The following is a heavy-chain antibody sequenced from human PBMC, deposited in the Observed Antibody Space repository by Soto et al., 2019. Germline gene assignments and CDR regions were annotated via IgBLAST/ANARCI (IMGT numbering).Heavy chain of an antibody. CDR3: ARDYDSSGDY. CDR2: IYYSGST. V-gene: IGHV4-39*01. Sequence: QLQLQESGPGLVKPSETLSLTCTVSGGSISSSSYYWGWIRQPPGKGLEWTGSIYYSGSTYYNPSLKSRFPISVDTSKNQFSLKLSSVTASDTAVYYCARDYDSSGDYWGQGTLVTVSS. D-gene: IGHD3-22*01. CDR1: GGSISSSSYY. J-gene: IGHJ4*02.